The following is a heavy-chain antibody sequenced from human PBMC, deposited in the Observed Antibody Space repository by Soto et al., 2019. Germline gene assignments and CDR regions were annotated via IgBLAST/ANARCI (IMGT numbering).Heavy chain of an antibody. CDR2: IYYSGST. CDR1: GGSIGSGGYY. Sequence: SETLSLTCTVSGGSIGSGGYYWSWIRQHPGKGLEWIGYIYYSGSTYYNPSLKSRVTISVDTPKNQFSLRLSSVTAADTAVYYCARGSYYDSSGYYDYWGQGTLVTVSS. V-gene: IGHV4-31*03. J-gene: IGHJ4*02. D-gene: IGHD3-22*01. CDR3: ARGSYYDSSGYYDY.